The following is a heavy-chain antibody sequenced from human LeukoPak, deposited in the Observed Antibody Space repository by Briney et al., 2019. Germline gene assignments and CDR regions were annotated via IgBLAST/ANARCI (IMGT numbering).Heavy chain of an antibody. CDR2: IWYDGSNK. D-gene: IGHD3-22*01. CDR1: GFTLSIYG. CDR3: ARDVFTTYDTGGGYFDY. J-gene: IGHJ4*02. V-gene: IGHV3-33*01. Sequence: PGGSLRLSSVVSGFTLSIYGMHWVRQAPGKGLEWVALIWYDGSNKYYADSVKGRFTISRDNSKNTLYLQMNSLRADDTAVYYCARDVFTTYDTGGGYFDYWGQGTLVTVSS.